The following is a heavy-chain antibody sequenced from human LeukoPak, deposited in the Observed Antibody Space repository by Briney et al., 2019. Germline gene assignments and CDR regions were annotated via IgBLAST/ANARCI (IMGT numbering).Heavy chain of an antibody. CDR3: ARVGVAGYFDY. J-gene: IGHJ4*02. CDR1: GGSISSYY. V-gene: IGHV4-59*01. CDR2: IYYSGST. Sequence: PSETLSLTCTVSGGSISSYYWSWIRQPPGKGLEWIGYIYYSGSTNYNPSLKSRVTISVDTSKNQFSLKLSSVTAADTAVYYCARVGVAGYFDYWGQGTLVTVSS. D-gene: IGHD6-19*01.